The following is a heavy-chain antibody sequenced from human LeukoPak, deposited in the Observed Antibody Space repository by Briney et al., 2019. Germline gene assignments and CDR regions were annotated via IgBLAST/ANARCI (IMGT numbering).Heavy chain of an antibody. J-gene: IGHJ3*02. D-gene: IGHD2-15*01. Sequence: GRSLRLSCAASGFTFSSYGMNWVRLAPGKGLEWVSSISSSSSYIYYADSVKGRFTISRDNAKNSLYLQMNSLRAEDTAVYYCANGPRDSADAFDIWGQGTMVTVSS. V-gene: IGHV3-21*04. CDR2: ISSSSSYI. CDR3: ANGPRDSADAFDI. CDR1: GFTFSSYG.